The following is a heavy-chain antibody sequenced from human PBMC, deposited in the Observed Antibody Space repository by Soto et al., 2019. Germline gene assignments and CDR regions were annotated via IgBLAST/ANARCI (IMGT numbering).Heavy chain of an antibody. Sequence: QLQLQESGSGLVKPSQTLSLTRAVSGGSISSGGYSWSWIRQPPGKGLEWIGYIYHSGSTYYNPSLKSRVTISVDRSKNQFPLKLSSVTAADTAVYYCASAGGLGAVAADYWGQGTLVTVSS. V-gene: IGHV4-30-2*01. J-gene: IGHJ4*02. CDR3: ASAGGLGAVAADY. D-gene: IGHD6-19*01. CDR2: IYHSGST. CDR1: GGSISSGGYS.